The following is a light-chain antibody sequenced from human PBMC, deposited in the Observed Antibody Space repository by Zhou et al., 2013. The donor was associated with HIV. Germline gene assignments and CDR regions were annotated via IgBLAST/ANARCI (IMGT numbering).Light chain of an antibody. J-gene: IGKJ2*01. CDR1: QGSY. V-gene: IGKV1-39*01. CDR2: KAS. CDR3: QQSYSVPPT. Sequence: DIQLTQSPSFLSASVGDRVTITCRASQGSYLAWYQQKPGKAPTLLIYKASNLQSGVPSRFSGSGSGADFTLTINSLQPEDFATYFCQQSYSVPPTFGQGTKLEI.